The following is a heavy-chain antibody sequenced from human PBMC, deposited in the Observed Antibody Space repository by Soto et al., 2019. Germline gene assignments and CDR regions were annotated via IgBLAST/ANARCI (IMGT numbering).Heavy chain of an antibody. Sequence: QVQLVQSGAEVKKPGASVKVSCKASGYTFTSYGISWVRQAPGQGLECMGGISAYNGNTNYAQKLQGRVTMTTDTSTSTAYMELRSLRSDDTAVYYCARGAPIAAAGMYYYYGMDVWGQGTTVTVSS. CDR3: ARGAPIAAAGMYYYYGMDV. V-gene: IGHV1-18*01. CDR1: GYTFTSYG. J-gene: IGHJ6*02. CDR2: ISAYNGNT. D-gene: IGHD6-13*01.